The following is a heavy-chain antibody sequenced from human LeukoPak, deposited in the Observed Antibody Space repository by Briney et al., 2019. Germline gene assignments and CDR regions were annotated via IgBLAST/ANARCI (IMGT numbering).Heavy chain of an antibody. CDR3: ARAADGSSWYAEYYFDY. V-gene: IGHV4-34*01. D-gene: IGHD6-13*01. J-gene: IGHJ4*02. CDR1: GGSFSGYY. CDR2: INHSGST. Sequence: PSETLSLTCAVYGGSFSGYYWSWIRQPPGKGLEWIGEINHSGSTNYNPSLKSRVTISVDTSKNQFSLKLSSVTAADTAVYYCARAADGSSWYAEYYFDYWGQGTLVTVSS.